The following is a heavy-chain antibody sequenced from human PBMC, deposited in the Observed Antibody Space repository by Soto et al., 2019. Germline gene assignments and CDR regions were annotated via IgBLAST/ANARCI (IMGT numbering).Heavy chain of an antibody. J-gene: IGHJ6*02. Sequence: GGSLRLSCAASGFTFSSYGMHWVRQAPGKGLEWVAVISYDGSNKYYADSVKGRFTISRDNSKNTLYLQMNSLRAEDTAVYYCAKTIFGVVYYGMDVWGQGTTVTVSS. V-gene: IGHV3-30*18. CDR2: ISYDGSNK. D-gene: IGHD3-3*01. CDR3: AKTIFGVVYYGMDV. CDR1: GFTFSSYG.